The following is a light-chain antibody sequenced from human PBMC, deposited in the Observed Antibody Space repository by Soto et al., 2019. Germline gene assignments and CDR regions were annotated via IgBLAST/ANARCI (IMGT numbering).Light chain of an antibody. Sequence: QLVLTQSSSASASLGSSVKLTCTLSSGHSSYIIAWHQQQPGKAPRYLMKLEGSGSYHKGSGVPDRFSGSSTGADRYLTISNLQVEDEADYYCETWDFNTRVFGGGTKLTAL. CDR2: LEGSGSY. CDR3: ETWDFNTRV. V-gene: IGLV4-60*02. J-gene: IGLJ2*01. CDR1: SGHSSYI.